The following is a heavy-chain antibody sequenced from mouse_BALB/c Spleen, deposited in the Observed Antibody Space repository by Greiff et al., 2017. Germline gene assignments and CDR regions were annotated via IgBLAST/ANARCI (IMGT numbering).Heavy chain of an antibody. V-gene: IGHV14-3*02. D-gene: IGHD1-1*01. CDR3: ARKENPYGSSPPYYAMDY. Sequence: EVQLQQSGAELVKPGASVKLSCTASGFNIKDTYMHWVKQRPEQGLEWIGRIDPANGNTKYDPKFQGKATITADTSSNTAYLQLSSLTSEDTAVYYCARKENPYGSSPPYYAMDYWGQGTSVTVSS. CDR1: GFNIKDTY. CDR2: IDPANGNT. J-gene: IGHJ4*01.